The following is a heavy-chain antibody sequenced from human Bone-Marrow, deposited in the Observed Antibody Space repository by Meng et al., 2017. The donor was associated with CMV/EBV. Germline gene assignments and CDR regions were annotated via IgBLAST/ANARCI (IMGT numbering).Heavy chain of an antibody. CDR1: DASINNYN. V-gene: IGHV4-4*07. Sequence: QVQIQYAGPGLFKPSVPPSLPCLGADASINNYNWNWVRQPAGQGLEWIGLIQVIGHTVYNPSLKSRVTVSLDASKSQFSLTLNSVTAADTATYYCAGSRPGGGACDYWGQGILVTVSS. J-gene: IGHJ4*02. CDR3: AGSRPGGGACDY. D-gene: IGHD3-16*01. CDR2: IQVIGHT.